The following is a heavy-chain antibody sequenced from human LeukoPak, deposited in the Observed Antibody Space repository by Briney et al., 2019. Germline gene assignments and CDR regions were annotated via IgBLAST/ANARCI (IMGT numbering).Heavy chain of an antibody. CDR2: IYHSGRT. CDR3: ARHHNPSWYAYYFDF. J-gene: IGHJ4*02. CDR1: GGSISSGTYY. Sequence: SETLSLTYTVSGGSISSGTYYWGWIRQPPGPGLEWIGSIYHSGRTYFNPSLKSRVTISVDTTKNQSSLRLSSVTAADTAVYYCARHHNPSWYAYYFDFWGQGTLVTVSS. V-gene: IGHV4-39*01. D-gene: IGHD6-13*01.